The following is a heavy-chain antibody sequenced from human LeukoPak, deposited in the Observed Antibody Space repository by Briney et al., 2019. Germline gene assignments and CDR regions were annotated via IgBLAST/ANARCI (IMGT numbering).Heavy chain of an antibody. J-gene: IGHJ2*01. CDR2: IYTSGST. CDR1: DGSMKSYH. CDR3: ARSRVTTGTTFDL. Sequence: SETLSLTCSVSDGSMKSYHWSWIRQPAGKGLEWIGRIYTSGSTDYNPSLMSRVTMSVDTSKNQFSLKLSSVTAVDTAVYYCARSRVTTGTTFDLWGRGTLVTVSS. D-gene: IGHD1-1*01. V-gene: IGHV4-4*07.